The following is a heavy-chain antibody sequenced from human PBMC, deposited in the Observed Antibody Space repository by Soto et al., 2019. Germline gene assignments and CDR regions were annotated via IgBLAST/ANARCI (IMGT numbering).Heavy chain of an antibody. CDR3: LRGNSGYGNFDY. V-gene: IGHV3-49*03. CDR2: IRSKAYGGTT. Sequence: GGSLRLSCTASGFTFGDYAMSWFRQAPGKGLEWAGFIRSKAYGGTTEYAASVKGRFTISRDDSKSIAYLQLNSLRAEDTAVYYCLRGNSGYGNFDYWGQGTRVTVSS. D-gene: IGHD5-12*01. CDR1: GFTFGDYA. J-gene: IGHJ4*02.